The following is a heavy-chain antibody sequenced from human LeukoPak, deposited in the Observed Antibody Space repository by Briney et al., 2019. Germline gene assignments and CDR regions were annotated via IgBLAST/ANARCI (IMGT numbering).Heavy chain of an antibody. CDR2: IIPMFGTA. D-gene: IGHD6-6*01. V-gene: IGHV1-69*06. CDR1: GGTFSSYA. J-gene: IGHJ4*02. Sequence: SVKVSCKASGGTFSSYAINWVRQAPGQGLEWMGKIIPMFGTAYYAQEFQGRVTITADKSTSTAYMELSSLRSEDTALYYCARLITARPPYYFDCWGQGTLVNFSS. CDR3: ARLITARPPYYFDC.